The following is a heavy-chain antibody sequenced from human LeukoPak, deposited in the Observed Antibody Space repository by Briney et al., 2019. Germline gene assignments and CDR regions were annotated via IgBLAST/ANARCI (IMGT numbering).Heavy chain of an antibody. Sequence: SETLSLTCTVSGGSISSGDYHWSWIRQPPGKGLEWIGYIYYSGSTYYNPSLKSRVTISVDTSKNQFSLKLSSVTAADTAVYYCARAWDCGNTSCSHMDVWGKGTTVTVYS. J-gene: IGHJ6*04. V-gene: IGHV4-30-4*01. CDR3: ARAWDCGNTSCSHMDV. D-gene: IGHD2-2*01. CDR1: GGSISSGDYH. CDR2: IYYSGST.